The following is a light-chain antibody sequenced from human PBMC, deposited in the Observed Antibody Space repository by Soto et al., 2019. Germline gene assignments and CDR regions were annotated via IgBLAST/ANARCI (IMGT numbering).Light chain of an antibody. V-gene: IGLV2-11*01. J-gene: IGLJ2*01. CDR3: CSYAGSYTP. CDR2: DVS. Sequence: QSALTQPRSVSGSPGQSVTISCTGTSSDVGGYNYVSWYQQHPGKAPKLMIYDVSKRPSGVPDRFSGSKSGNTASLTISGLQAEDEADYYCCSYAGSYTPFGGGIKVTVL. CDR1: SSDVGGYNY.